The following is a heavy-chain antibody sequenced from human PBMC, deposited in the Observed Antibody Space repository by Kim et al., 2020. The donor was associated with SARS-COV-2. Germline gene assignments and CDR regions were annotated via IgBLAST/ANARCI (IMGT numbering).Heavy chain of an antibody. Sequence: ASVKVSCKASGYTFTDYYINWVRQAPGQGLEWMGWINPYSGDTNYAQKFQGRVTMTRDTSISTPYVELSSLRSDDTAVYYCARSAHFWSGHYLDFWGQGTLITVSP. J-gene: IGHJ4*02. D-gene: IGHD3-3*01. V-gene: IGHV1-2*02. CDR3: ARSAHFWSGHYLDF. CDR1: GYTFTDYY. CDR2: INPYSGDT.